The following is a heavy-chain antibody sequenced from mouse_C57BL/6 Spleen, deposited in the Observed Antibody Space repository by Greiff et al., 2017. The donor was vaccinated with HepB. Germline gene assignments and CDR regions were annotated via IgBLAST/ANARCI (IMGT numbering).Heavy chain of an antibody. CDR1: GFTFSSYG. CDR3: ARLQGYYFDY. Sequence: EVQGVESGGDLVKPGGSLKLSCAASGFTFSSYGMSWVRQTPDKRLEWVATISSGGSYTYYPDSVKGRFTISRDNAKNTLYLQMSSLKSEDTAMYYCARLQGYYFDYWGQGTTLTVSS. CDR2: ISSGGSYT. V-gene: IGHV5-6*01. J-gene: IGHJ2*01.